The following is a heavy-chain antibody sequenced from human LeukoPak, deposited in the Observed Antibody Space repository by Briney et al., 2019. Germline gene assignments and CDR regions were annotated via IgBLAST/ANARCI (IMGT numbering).Heavy chain of an antibody. CDR3: ARVRQQLVPAYFDY. D-gene: IGHD6-13*01. Sequence: PSETLSLTCAVYGGSFSGYYWSWIRQPPGKGLEWIGEINRSGSASYNPSLKSRVTISVDTSKNQFSLKLSSVTAADTAVYYCARVRQQLVPAYFDYWRQGTLVTVSS. V-gene: IGHV4-34*01. CDR2: INRSGSA. CDR1: GGSFSGYY. J-gene: IGHJ4*02.